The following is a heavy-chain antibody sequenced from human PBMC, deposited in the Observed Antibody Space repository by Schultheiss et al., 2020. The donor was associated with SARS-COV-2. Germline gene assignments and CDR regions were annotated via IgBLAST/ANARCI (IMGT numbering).Heavy chain of an antibody. Sequence: SETLSLTCTVSGGSISGYYWSWIRQPPGKGLEWIGEINHSGSTNYNPSLKSRVTISVDTSKNQFSLKLSSVTAADTAVYYCARHGEMATSLFDYWGQGTLVTVSS. CDR1: GGSISGYY. D-gene: IGHD5-24*01. J-gene: IGHJ4*02. CDR3: ARHGEMATSLFDY. V-gene: IGHV4-34*01. CDR2: INHSGST.